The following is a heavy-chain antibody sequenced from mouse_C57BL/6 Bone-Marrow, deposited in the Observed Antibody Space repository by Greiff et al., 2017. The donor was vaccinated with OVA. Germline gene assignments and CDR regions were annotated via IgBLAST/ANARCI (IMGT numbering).Heavy chain of an antibody. V-gene: IGHV1-5*01. CDR3: TRVYYTPGDY. CDR1: GYTFTSYW. Sequence: EVQLQQSGTVLARPGASVKMSCKTSGYTFTSYWMHWVKQRPGQGLAWIGAIYPGNRDTSYNQKFKGKAKLTAVTSASTAYMELSSLTNEDSAVYYCTRVYYTPGDYWGQGTTLTVAS. CDR2: IYPGNRDT. D-gene: IGHD1-1*01. J-gene: IGHJ2*01.